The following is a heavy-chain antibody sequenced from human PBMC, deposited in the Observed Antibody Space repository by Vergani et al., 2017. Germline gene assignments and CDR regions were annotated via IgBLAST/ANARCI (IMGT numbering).Heavy chain of an antibody. D-gene: IGHD4-23*01. CDR3: ATTVVRGYYYYGMDV. V-gene: IGHV1-2*04. CDR1: GYTFTGYY. Sequence: QVQLVQSGAEVKKPGASVKVSCKASGYTFTGYYMHWVRQAPGQGLEWMGWINPNSGGTNYAQKFQGWVTMTRDTSISTAYMELSRLRSEDTAVYYCATTVVRGYYYYGMDVWGQGTTVTVSS. CDR2: INPNSGGT. J-gene: IGHJ6*02.